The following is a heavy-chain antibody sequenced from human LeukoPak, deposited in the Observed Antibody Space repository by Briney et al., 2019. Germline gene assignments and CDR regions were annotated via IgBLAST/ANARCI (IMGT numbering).Heavy chain of an antibody. D-gene: IGHD5-24*01. CDR3: SRDRMGTKSFDY. CDR1: GFTVRSNY. Sequence: GGSLRLSCAASGFTVRSNYMSWVRQAPGKGLERVSVISSGGSTYCADSVKGRFTISRDSSKNTLYLQMKSLRAEDTALYYCSRDRMGTKSFDYWGQGTLVTVSS. V-gene: IGHV3-66*01. CDR2: ISSGGST. J-gene: IGHJ4*02.